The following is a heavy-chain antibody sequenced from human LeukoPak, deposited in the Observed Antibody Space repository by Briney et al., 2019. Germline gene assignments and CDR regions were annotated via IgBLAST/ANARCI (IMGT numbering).Heavy chain of an antibody. J-gene: IGHJ6*02. V-gene: IGHV1-2*02. D-gene: IGHD6-19*01. Sequence: ASVKVSCKASGYTFTGYYMHWVRQAPGQGLEWMGWINPNSGGTNYAQKFQGRVTMTRDTSISTAYMELSRLRSDDTAVYYCARELAVAGTYSYYYYGMDVWGQGTTVTVSS. CDR3: ARELAVAGTYSYYYYGMDV. CDR2: INPNSGGT. CDR1: GYTFTGYY.